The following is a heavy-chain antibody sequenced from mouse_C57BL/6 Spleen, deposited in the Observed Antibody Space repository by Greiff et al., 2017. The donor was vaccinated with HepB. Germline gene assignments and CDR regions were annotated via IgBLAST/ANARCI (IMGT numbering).Heavy chain of an antibody. CDR3: ARLYGSSSYFDV. J-gene: IGHJ1*03. CDR1: GFTFTDYY. V-gene: IGHV7-3*01. Sequence: EVQRVESGGGLVQPGGSLSLSCAASGFTFTDYYMSWVRQPPGKALEWLGFIRNKANGYTTEYSASVKGRFTISRDNSQSILYLQMNALRAEDSATYYCARLYGSSSYFDVWGTGTTVTVSS. D-gene: IGHD1-1*01. CDR2: IRNKANGYTT.